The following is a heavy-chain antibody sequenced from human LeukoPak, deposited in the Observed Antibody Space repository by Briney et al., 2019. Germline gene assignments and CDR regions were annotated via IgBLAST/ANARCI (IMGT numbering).Heavy chain of an antibody. V-gene: IGHV1-8*01. CDR3: ARGYCSSTSCYMWDWFDP. Sequence: GASVKVSCKASGYTFTNYDINWVRQATGQGLEWMGWMNPNSGNTGYAQKFQGRVTMTRNTSISTAYMELSSLRSEDTAVYYCARGYCSSTSCYMWDWFDPWGQGTLVTVSS. J-gene: IGHJ5*02. D-gene: IGHD2-2*02. CDR1: GYTFTNYD. CDR2: MNPNSGNT.